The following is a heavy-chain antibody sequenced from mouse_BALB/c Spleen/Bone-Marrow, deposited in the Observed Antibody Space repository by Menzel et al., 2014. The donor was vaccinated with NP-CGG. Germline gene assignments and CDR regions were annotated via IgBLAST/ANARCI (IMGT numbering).Heavy chain of an antibody. CDR2: IAPDSSTI. CDR3: ARHPSLWLRRGFAY. J-gene: IGHJ3*01. Sequence: EVKLVESGGGLVQPGGSLKLSCEASGFDFSRYWMTWARQAPGKGLEWIGEIAPDSSTINYTPSLKDKFIISRDNAKNTLYLQMSKVRSEDTALYYCARHPSLWLRRGFAYWGQGTLVTVSA. D-gene: IGHD2-2*01. CDR1: GFDFSRYW. V-gene: IGHV4-1*02.